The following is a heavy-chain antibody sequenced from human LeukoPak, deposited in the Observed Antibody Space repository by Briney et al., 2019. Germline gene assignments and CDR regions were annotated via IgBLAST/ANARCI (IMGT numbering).Heavy chain of an antibody. J-gene: IGHJ4*02. V-gene: IGHV4-59*01. CDR2: IYYSGST. CDR3: AREGGWDDSSMKRPGTRGSFHY. CDR1: AGSISNYY. Sequence: SETLSLTCTVSAGSISNYYWSWIRQPPGKGLEWIGYIYYSGSTNYNPSLKSRVTISVDTSKNQFSLKLSSVTAADTAVYYCAREGGWDDSSMKRPGTRGSFHYWGQGTLVTVSS. D-gene: IGHD3-22*01.